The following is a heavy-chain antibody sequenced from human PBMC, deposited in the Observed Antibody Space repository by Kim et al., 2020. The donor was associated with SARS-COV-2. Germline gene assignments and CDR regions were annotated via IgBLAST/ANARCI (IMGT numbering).Heavy chain of an antibody. CDR1: GFKFGDYA. Sequence: GGSLRLSCAASGFKFGDYAMHWVRQTPGKGLEWVSGMDWQSNILGYADSVKGRFTISRDNAKKSLYLEMNSLRPDDTALYYCLAVAGGYWGQGILVTVSS. V-gene: IGHV3-9*01. CDR2: MDWQSNIL. J-gene: IGHJ4*02. D-gene: IGHD6-19*01. CDR3: LAVAGGY.